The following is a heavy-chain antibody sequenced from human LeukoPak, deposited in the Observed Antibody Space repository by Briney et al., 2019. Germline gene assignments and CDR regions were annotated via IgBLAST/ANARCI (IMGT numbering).Heavy chain of an antibody. J-gene: IGHJ4*02. D-gene: IGHD3-22*01. V-gene: IGHV3-33*01. CDR2: IWYDGSNK. CDR3: ARSHRYYYDTSGWSFDH. Sequence: GGSLRLSCAASGFTFSSYGMHWVRQAPGKGLEWGAVIWYDGSNKYYADSVKGRFTISRDNSKNTLYLQMNSLIAENTAVYSCARSHRYYYDTSGWSFDHWGQGTLVTVSS. CDR1: GFTFSSYG.